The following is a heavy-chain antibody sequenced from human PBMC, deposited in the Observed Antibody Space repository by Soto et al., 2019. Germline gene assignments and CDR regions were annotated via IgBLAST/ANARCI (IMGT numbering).Heavy chain of an antibody. D-gene: IGHD3-10*01. CDR2: INPNSGGT. V-gene: IGHV1-2*02. CDR1: GYIFTVYY. Sequence: QVQLVQSGAEVKKPGASVKVSCKASGYIFTVYYMHWVRQAPGQGLEWMGWINPNSGGTNYAQKFEGRVTMTRDTSIRTAYMELSRLRSDDTAVYYCARQGSGSNWLDPWGQGTLVTVSS. J-gene: IGHJ5*02. CDR3: ARQGSGSNWLDP.